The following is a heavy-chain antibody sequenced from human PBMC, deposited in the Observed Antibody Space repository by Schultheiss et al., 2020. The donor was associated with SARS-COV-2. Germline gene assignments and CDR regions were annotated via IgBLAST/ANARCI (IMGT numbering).Heavy chain of an antibody. Sequence: GGSLRLSCAASGFTVSSNYMSWVRQAPGKGLEWVSVIYSGGSTYYADSVKGRFTISRDNSKNTLYLQMNSLRAEDTAVYYCASPVRGAVPLWSSAYDYWGQGTLVTVSS. CDR2: IYSGGST. CDR1: GFTVSSNY. J-gene: IGHJ4*02. CDR3: ASPVRGAVPLWSSAYDY. D-gene: IGHD3-10*01. V-gene: IGHV3-53*01.